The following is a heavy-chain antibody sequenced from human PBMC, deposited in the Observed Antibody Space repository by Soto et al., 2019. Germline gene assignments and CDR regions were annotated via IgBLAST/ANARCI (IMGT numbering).Heavy chain of an antibody. CDR3: ANLGSYVGDGMDV. J-gene: IGHJ6*02. V-gene: IGHV3-30*18. CDR1: GFTFSSYG. Sequence: GGSLRLSCAASGFTFSSYGMHWVRQAPGKGLEWVAVISYDGSNKYYADSVKGRFTISRDNSKNTLYLQMNSLRAEDTAVYYCANLGSYVGDGMDVWGQGTTVTVSS. CDR2: ISYDGSNK. D-gene: IGHD3-16*01.